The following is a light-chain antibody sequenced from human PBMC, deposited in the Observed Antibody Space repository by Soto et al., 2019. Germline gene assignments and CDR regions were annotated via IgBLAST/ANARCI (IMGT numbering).Light chain of an antibody. V-gene: IGKV3-20*01. J-gene: IGKJ4*01. CDR1: QSERHNY. CDR2: DVS. CDR3: QQYGSTPLT. Sequence: EIVLTQSPGTLSSSPGERATLSCRASQSERHNYIAWYPQKPGEPPRFLIYDVSTRAAGIPDRFSGSGSGTDFTLTISRLEPEDFAVYYCQQYGSTPLTFGGGTKVEIE.